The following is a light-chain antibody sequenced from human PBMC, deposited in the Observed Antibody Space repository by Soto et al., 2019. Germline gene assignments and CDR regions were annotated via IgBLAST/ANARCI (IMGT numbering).Light chain of an antibody. Sequence: DLQMTQSPSSLSASVGDRVTITCRTSQSISIYLNWYQQKPGKAPNLLIYAASNLQSGVPSRFGGSGSGTDFTLTISTLQPEDFATYYCQQSYTTPPLTFGGGTKVEIK. V-gene: IGKV1-39*01. CDR2: AAS. CDR3: QQSYTTPPLT. CDR1: QSISIY. J-gene: IGKJ4*01.